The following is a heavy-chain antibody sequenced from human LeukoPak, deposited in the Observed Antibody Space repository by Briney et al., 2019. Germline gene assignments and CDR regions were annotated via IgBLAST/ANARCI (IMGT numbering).Heavy chain of an antibody. D-gene: IGHD3-22*01. CDR3: ARAQSHLYDSSAPDGY. Sequence: PGGSLRLSCAASGFTFSSYWMSWVRQAPGKGLEWVANIKQDGSEKYYVDSVKGRFTISRGNAKNSLYLQMNSLRAEDTAVYYCARAQSHLYDSSAPDGYWGQGTLVTVSS. CDR2: IKQDGSEK. J-gene: IGHJ4*02. CDR1: GFTFSSYW. V-gene: IGHV3-7*01.